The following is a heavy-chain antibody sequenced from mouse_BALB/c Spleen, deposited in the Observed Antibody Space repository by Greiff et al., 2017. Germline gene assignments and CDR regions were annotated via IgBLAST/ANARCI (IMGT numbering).Heavy chain of an antibody. Sequence: QVQLQQSGPGLVQPSKSLSITCTVSGFSLTSYGVHWVRQSPGKGLEWLGVIWSGGSTDYNAAFISRLSISKDNSKSQVFCKMNSLQADVTAIYYCARNWGDYDGLWFAYWGQGTLVTVSA. V-gene: IGHV2-4-1*01. CDR3: ARNWGDYDGLWFAY. CDR1: GFSLTSYG. D-gene: IGHD2-4*01. J-gene: IGHJ3*01. CDR2: IWSGGST.